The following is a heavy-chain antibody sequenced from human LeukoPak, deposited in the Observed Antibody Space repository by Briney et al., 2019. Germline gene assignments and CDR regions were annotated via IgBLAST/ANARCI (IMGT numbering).Heavy chain of an antibody. J-gene: IGHJ4*02. CDR3: ARIIGWLLVDYFDY. D-gene: IGHD3-22*01. CDR1: GYTFTSYG. V-gene: IGHV1-18*01. CDR2: ISAYNGST. Sequence: ASVKVSCKASGYTFTSYGISWVRQAPGQGLEGMGWISAYNGSTNYAQKLQGRVTMTTDTSTSTAYMELRSLRSDDTAVYYCARIIGWLLVDYFDYWGQGTLVTVSS.